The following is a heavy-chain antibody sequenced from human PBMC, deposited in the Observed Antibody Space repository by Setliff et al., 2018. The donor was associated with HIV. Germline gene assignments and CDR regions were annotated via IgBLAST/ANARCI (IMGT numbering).Heavy chain of an antibody. Sequence: ASVKVSCKASGYSSTGYYMHWVRQAPGQGLEWMGRINPNSGGTNYAQKFQGRVTMTRDTSISAAYMELSRLRSDDTAVCYCARDEVIEVAGDFDNWGQGTLVTVSS. CDR1: GYSSTGYY. J-gene: IGHJ4*02. CDR3: ARDEVIEVAGDFDN. CDR2: INPNSGGT. V-gene: IGHV1-2*06. D-gene: IGHD6-19*01.